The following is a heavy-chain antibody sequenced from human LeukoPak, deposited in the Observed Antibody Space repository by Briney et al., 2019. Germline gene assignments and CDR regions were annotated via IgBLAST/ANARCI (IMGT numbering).Heavy chain of an antibody. CDR2: IYPGDSDT. J-gene: IGHJ4*02. CDR1: GYRFTTYW. Sequence: GESLQISCKGSGYRFTTYWVAWVRQMPGKGLEWMGSIYPGDSDTRYSPSFQGQVTTSADKSINTAYLQWSSLEASDTAMYYCARRGGSSSTTFDFWGQGSLVTVSS. CDR3: ARRGGSSSTTFDF. V-gene: IGHV5-51*01. D-gene: IGHD6-6*01.